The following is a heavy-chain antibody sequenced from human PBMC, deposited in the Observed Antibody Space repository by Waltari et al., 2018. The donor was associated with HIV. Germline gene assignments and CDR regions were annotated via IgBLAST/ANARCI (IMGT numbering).Heavy chain of an antibody. D-gene: IGHD3-10*01. J-gene: IGHJ6*02. Sequence: QVQLVQSGAELKKPGSSVKVSCRASGGIFSSNGITWVRQAPGQGLEWMGGYIPIFGTPNYAKKFQGRVTITADESTGTAYMELRSLRSEDTAVYYCARRFTWNKSYYYYGLAVWGQGTTVTVSS. CDR1: GGIFSSNG. V-gene: IGHV1-69*01. CDR2: YIPIFGTP. CDR3: ARRFTWNKSYYYYGLAV.